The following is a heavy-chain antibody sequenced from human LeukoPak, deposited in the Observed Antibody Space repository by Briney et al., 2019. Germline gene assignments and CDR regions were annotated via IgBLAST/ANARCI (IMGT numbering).Heavy chain of an antibody. J-gene: IGHJ4*02. D-gene: IGHD2-8*02. CDR3: ASLRRTGTKSVDY. V-gene: IGHV3-21*01. Sequence: GGSLRLSCAASGFTFSSYSMNWVRQAPGKGLEWVSSISSSSSYIYYADSVKGRFTISRDNAKNSLYLQMNSLRAEDTAVYYCASLRRTGTKSVDYWGQGTLVTVSS. CDR2: ISSSSSYI. CDR1: GFTFSSYS.